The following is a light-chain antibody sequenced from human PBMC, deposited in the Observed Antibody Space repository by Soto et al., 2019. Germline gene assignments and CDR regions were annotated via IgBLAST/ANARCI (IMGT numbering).Light chain of an antibody. CDR1: QSVSSSY. Sequence: EIVFTQSPGTLSLSPGERATLSCRASQSVSSSYLAWYRQNPGQAPRLLIYGGSSRDTGIPDRFSGSGSGTDFTLTMSRLEPEDCAVYYCQRYGSSPPYSFGQGTKREIK. CDR2: GGS. J-gene: IGKJ2*03. V-gene: IGKV3-20*01. CDR3: QRYGSSPPYS.